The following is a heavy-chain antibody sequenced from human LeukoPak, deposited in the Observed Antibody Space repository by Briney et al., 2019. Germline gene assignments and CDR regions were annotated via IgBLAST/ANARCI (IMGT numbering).Heavy chain of an antibody. CDR2: IRYDGSNK. D-gene: IGHD4-11*01. CDR3: AKENEDYSNYGPILTSYNWFDP. J-gene: IGHJ5*02. V-gene: IGHV3-30*02. Sequence: PGGSLRLSCAASGFTFSSYGMPWVRQAPGKGLEWVAFIRYDGSNKYYADSVKGRFTISRDNSKNTLYLQMNSLRAEDTAVYYCAKENEDYSNYGPILTSYNWFDPWGQGTLVTVSS. CDR1: GFTFSSYG.